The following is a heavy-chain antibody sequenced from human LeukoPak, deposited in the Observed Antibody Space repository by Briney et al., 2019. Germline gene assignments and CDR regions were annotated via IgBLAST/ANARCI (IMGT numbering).Heavy chain of an antibody. CDR3: AREAGWLLSRPFDY. CDR2: ISSSGSTI. CDR1: GFTFSGYE. D-gene: IGHD3-9*01. J-gene: IGHJ4*02. Sequence: GGSLRLSCAASGFTFSGYEMNWVRQAPGKGLEWVSYISSSGSTIYYADSVKGRFTISRDNAKNSLYLQMNSLRAEDTAVYYCAREAGWLLSRPFDYWGQGTLVTVSS. V-gene: IGHV3-48*03.